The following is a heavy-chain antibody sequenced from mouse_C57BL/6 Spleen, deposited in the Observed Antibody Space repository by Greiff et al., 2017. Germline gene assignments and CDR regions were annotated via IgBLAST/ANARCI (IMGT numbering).Heavy chain of an antibody. D-gene: IGHD2-3*01. Sequence: VQLQQSGAELAKPGASVKLSCKASGYTFTSYWMHWVKQRPGQGLEWIGYINPSSGYTKYNQKFKDKATLTADKSSCTAYMQLSSLTYEDSAVYYCARERDYDGSRYFDVWGTGTTVTVSS. CDR3: ARERDYDGSRYFDV. CDR2: INPSSGYT. CDR1: GYTFTSYW. V-gene: IGHV1-7*01. J-gene: IGHJ1*03.